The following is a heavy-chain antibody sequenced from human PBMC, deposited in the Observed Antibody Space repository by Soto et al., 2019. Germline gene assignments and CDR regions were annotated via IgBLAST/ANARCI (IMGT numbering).Heavy chain of an antibody. V-gene: IGHV4-4*02. CDR3: ARVSGSYYYGMDV. J-gene: IGHJ6*02. D-gene: IGHD1-26*01. CDR1: GGSISSSNW. Sequence: QVQLQESGPGLVKPSGTLSLTCAVSGGSISSSNWWSWVRQPPGKGLEWIGEIYHSGSTNYNPSLKGRVTISVDKSKNQFSLRLTSVTAADTAVYYCARVSGSYYYGMDVWGQGTTVTVSS. CDR2: IYHSGST.